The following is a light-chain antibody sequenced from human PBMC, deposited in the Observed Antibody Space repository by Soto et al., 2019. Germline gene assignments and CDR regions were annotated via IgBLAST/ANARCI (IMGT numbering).Light chain of an antibody. V-gene: IGLV2-14*01. CDR3: SSHTISNILV. J-gene: IGLJ2*01. CDR2: DVS. Sequence: QSALTQPASVSGSPGQSITISCTGTSSDVGGYNYVSWYQQHPGKAPKLMIYDVSNRPSGVSNRFSGSKSGNTASLTISGLQAEDEADYYCSSHTISNILVFGGGTKLTVL. CDR1: SSDVGGYNY.